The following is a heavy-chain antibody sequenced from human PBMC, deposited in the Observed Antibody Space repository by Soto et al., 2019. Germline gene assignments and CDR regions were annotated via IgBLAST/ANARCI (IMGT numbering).Heavy chain of an antibody. J-gene: IGHJ4*02. CDR2: INPSGGRT. V-gene: IGHV1-46*01. Sequence: QVQLVQSGAEVKKPGASVTVSCKASGYTFTTHYMHWVRQAPGQGLEWMGIINPSGGRTTYALKFQGRVSLTSDTSTNQVYMELSSLRSEDTAVYYCARAGENYGSGTFSPPLRYYFNSWGQGTLVTVSS. D-gene: IGHD3-10*01. CDR3: ARAGENYGSGTFSPPLRYYFNS. CDR1: GYTFTTHY.